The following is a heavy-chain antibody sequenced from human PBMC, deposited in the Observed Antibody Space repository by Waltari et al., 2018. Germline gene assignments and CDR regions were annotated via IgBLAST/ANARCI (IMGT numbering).Heavy chain of an antibody. CDR2: INPNSGGK. J-gene: IGHJ3*02. V-gene: IGHV1-2*06. Sequence: QVQLVQSGAEVKKPGASVKVSCKASGYTFTGYYMHWVRQAPGQGLEWMGRINPNSGGKNYAQKFQGRVTMTRDTSISTAYMELSRLRSDDTAVYYCARDYDYIWGSYRHDAFDIWGQGTMVTVSS. D-gene: IGHD3-16*02. CDR3: ARDYDYIWGSYRHDAFDI. CDR1: GYTFTGYY.